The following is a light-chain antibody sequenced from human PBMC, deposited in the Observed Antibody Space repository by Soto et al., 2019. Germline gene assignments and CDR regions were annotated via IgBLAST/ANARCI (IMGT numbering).Light chain of an antibody. CDR2: RNN. Sequence: QSVLTQPPSASGTPGQTVTISCSGRSSNIGSNYVYWYQQLPGTAPKLLIYRNNQRPSGVPDRFSGSKSGTSASLAISGLRSGDEADYYCAAWDDSLSGVVFGGGTKVTVL. CDR3: AAWDDSLSGVV. CDR1: SSNIGSNY. V-gene: IGLV1-47*01. J-gene: IGLJ2*01.